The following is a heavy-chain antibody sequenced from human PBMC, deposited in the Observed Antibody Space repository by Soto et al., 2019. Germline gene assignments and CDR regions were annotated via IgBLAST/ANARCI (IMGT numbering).Heavy chain of an antibody. CDR1: GGTFSSLA. V-gene: IGHV1-69*15. D-gene: IGHD4-17*01. Sequence: QVQLVQSGAEVKKPESSVKVSCKASGGTFSSLAISWVRQAPGQGLEGMGTIIPIFGTTNYAQKFKARVTITADESTSTAYLEVSSLRSDDTAVYYCAGGEATTTVAWYCEFWGRGTLVTVSS. CDR2: IIPIFGTT. CDR3: AGGEATTTVAWYCEF. J-gene: IGHJ2*01.